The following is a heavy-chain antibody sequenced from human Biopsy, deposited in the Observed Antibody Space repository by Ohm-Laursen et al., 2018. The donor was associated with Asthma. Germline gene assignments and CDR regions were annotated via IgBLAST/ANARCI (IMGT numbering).Heavy chain of an antibody. CDR1: GDSFSNYA. J-gene: IGHJ4*02. CDR3: ARHPYNFGGFDY. D-gene: IGHD5-24*01. CDR2: ISPFTGDT. V-gene: IGHV1-18*01. Sequence: SVKVSCKPSGDSFSNYAISWVRQAPGQGLEWMGWISPFTGDTHFGQKFQGRVTMTTDTSTDTAYMELRSLRSDDTAVYYCARHPYNFGGFDYWGQGSLVLVSS.